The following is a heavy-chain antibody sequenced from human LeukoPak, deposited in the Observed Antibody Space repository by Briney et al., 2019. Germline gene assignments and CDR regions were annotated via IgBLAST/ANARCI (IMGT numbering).Heavy chain of an antibody. CDR3: ATDTDEGGFLP. V-gene: IGHV1-69*04. CDR2: IIPIFGIP. CDR1: GGTFSSYA. J-gene: IGHJ5*02. Sequence: PGSSVNFSCKASGGTFSSYAISWVRQTPRQRLECMGRIIPIFGIPNYAQKVQGRVTINADKSTSRAYRDVIRLRSEYTAVYYCATDTDEGGFLPWGEGTLVTVSS. D-gene: IGHD2-15*01.